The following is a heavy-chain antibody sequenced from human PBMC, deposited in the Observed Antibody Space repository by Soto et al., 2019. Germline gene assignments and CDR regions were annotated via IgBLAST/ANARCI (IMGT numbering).Heavy chain of an antibody. CDR1: GFTFSSYW. D-gene: IGHD6-19*01. Sequence: DVQLVESGGGLVQPGGSLRLSCAASGFTFSSYWMHWVRQAPGKGLMWVSRINRDGSTTSYADSVKGRFTISRDNAKNTLYLQMNSLRAEDTAVYYCARDEDSSGWYYFDYWGQGTLVTVSS. CDR3: ARDEDSSGWYYFDY. CDR2: INRDGSTT. J-gene: IGHJ4*02. V-gene: IGHV3-74*01.